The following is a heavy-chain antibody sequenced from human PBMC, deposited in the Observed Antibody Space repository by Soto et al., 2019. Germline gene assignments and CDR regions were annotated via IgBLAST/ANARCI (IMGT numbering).Heavy chain of an antibody. CDR2: ISYDGSEK. V-gene: IGHV3-30-3*01. Sequence: QAQLVESGGGVVQPGRSLRLSCAASGFTFSSYAMHWVRQAPGKGLEWVAVISYDGSEKHHADSVKGRFTISRGNSKNTLYLQMDSLRPEDTAVYYCARADAWALPGYRFDYWGQGTLITVSS. D-gene: IGHD3-16*02. J-gene: IGHJ4*02. CDR1: GFTFSSYA. CDR3: ARADAWALPGYRFDY.